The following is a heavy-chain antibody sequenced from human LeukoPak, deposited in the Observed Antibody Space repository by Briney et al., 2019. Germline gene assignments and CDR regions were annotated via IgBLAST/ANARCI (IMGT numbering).Heavy chain of an antibody. CDR2: IHYSGST. Sequence: SETLSLTCTASGDSISGYYWSWIGQPPGKGLEWIGYIHYSGSTNYNPSLKSRVTISLDTSKSQFSLKLNSVTAADTAVYYCASRVRGAYKLPYFDYWCQGALVTISS. J-gene: IGHJ4*02. D-gene: IGHD5-24*01. CDR1: GDSISGYY. CDR3: ASRVRGAYKLPYFDY. V-gene: IGHV4-59*01.